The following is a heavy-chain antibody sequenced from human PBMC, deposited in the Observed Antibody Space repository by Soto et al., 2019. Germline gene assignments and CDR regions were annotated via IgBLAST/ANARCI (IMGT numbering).Heavy chain of an antibody. CDR1: GFTFSSYD. D-gene: IGHD1-7*01. Sequence: EVPLAESGGGMVQPGGSLRLSCVASGFTFSSYDMHWVRQAPGKGLEYVSSISSNGGTTYYGNSVKGRFTTSRDNSKTTLYLQMGSLRAEDMSVYYCVRRVSGNYDYWGQGTLVTVSS. V-gene: IGHV3-64*01. CDR3: VRRVSGNYDY. J-gene: IGHJ4*02. CDR2: ISSNGGTT.